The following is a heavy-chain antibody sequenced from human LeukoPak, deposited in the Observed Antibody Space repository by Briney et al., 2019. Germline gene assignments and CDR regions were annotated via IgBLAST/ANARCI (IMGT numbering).Heavy chain of an antibody. CDR1: GYSISSPFY. D-gene: IGHD3-22*01. Sequence: SETLSLTCTVSGYSISSPFYWGWIRPSPGKGLQWIGSIYYTGSTYYNPSLKSRVTISVDTSKNHFSLKLSSVTAADTAMYYCARHQYYDSRGSHYYSYYYMDVWGKGTTVTVSS. CDR2: IYYTGST. CDR3: ARHQYYDSRGSHYYSYYYMDV. V-gene: IGHV4-38-2*02. J-gene: IGHJ6*03.